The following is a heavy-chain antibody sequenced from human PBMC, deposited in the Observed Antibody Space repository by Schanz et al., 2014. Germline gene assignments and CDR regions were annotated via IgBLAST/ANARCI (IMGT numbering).Heavy chain of an antibody. CDR2: MNPDSGNT. CDR1: GYTFTSYD. J-gene: IGHJ4*02. CDR3: ASSGAGYSSSWDCDY. V-gene: IGHV1-8*01. Sequence: GPGVKEPGASVTVSCKASGYTFTSYDFNWVRQAPGQGLEWMGWMNPDSGNTGYAQKFQGRVTMTRNTSISTAYMELSSLRSEDTALYYCASSGAGYSSSWDCDYWGQGTLVTVSS. D-gene: IGHD6-13*01.